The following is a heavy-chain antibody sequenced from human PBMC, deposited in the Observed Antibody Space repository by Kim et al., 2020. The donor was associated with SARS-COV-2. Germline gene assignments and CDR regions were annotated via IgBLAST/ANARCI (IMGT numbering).Heavy chain of an antibody. CDR2: IRTKPYGGTT. CDR3: ARNLAGLGVAVAGTFYYGMDV. V-gene: IGHV3-49*04. CDR1: GFTFGVYA. Sequence: GGSLRLSCSTSGFTFGVYAMTWVRQAPGKGLEWVGFIRTKPYGGTTEYAASVKGRFTISRDDSKSIAYLQMNSLKSEDTAIYYCARNLAGLGVAVAGTFYYGMDVWGHGTTVTVSS. J-gene: IGHJ6*02. D-gene: IGHD6-19*01.